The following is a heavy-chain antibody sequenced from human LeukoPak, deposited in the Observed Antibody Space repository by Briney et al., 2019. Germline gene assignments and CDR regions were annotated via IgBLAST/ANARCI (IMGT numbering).Heavy chain of an antibody. D-gene: IGHD4-17*01. V-gene: IGHV1-2*02. J-gene: IGHJ5*02. CDR1: GYTFTGYY. CDR3: ARERSDFGDYRHNCFDP. CDR2: TTPNNGVT. Sequence: ASVKVSCKASGYTFTGYYMHWVRQAPGQGLERMGWTTPNNGVTKYAQKFQGRVTMTRDTSVTTAYMDLSRLRSDDTAVYYCARERSDFGDYRHNCFDPWGQGTLVTVSS.